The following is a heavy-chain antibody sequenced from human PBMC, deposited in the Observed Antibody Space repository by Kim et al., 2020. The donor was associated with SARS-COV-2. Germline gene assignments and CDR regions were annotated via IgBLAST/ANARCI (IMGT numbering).Heavy chain of an antibody. CDR1: GGSISSSSYY. CDR2: IYYSGST. V-gene: IGHV4-39*07. Sequence: SETLSLTCTVSGGSISSSSYYWGWIRQPPGKGLEWIGSIYYSGSTYYNPSLKSRVTISVDTSKNQFSLKLSSVTAADTAVYYCAIWGRRWLQFEQRAPIVHWGQGTLVTVSS. CDR3: AIWGRRWLQFEQRAPIVH. D-gene: IGHD5-12*01. J-gene: IGHJ4*02.